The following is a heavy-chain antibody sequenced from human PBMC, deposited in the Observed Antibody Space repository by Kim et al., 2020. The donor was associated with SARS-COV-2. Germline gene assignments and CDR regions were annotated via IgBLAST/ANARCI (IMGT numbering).Heavy chain of an antibody. CDR3: ARTPGNYYYGMDV. D-gene: IGHD3-10*01. Sequence: AQKFQGRVTMTRDTPINTAYMELTRLRSDDTAVYYCARTPGNYYYGMDVWGQGTTVTVSS. J-gene: IGHJ6*02. V-gene: IGHV1-2*02.